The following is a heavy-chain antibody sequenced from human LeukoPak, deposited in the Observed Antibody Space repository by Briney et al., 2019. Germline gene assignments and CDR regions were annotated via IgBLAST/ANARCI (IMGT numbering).Heavy chain of an antibody. CDR2: INPSGGST. CDR1: GYTFTGYY. D-gene: IGHD1-26*01. J-gene: IGHJ5*02. CDR3: ARVTSRIVGATTNFGFDP. V-gene: IGHV1-46*01. Sequence: ASVKVSCKASGYTFTGYYIHWVRQAPGQGLEWMGIINPSGGSTSYAQKFQGRVTMTRDTSTSTVYMELSSLRSEDTAVYYCARVTSRIVGATTNFGFDPWGQGTLVTVSS.